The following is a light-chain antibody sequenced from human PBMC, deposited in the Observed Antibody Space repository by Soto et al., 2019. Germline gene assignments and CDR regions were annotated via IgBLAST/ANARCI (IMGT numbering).Light chain of an antibody. CDR3: QQFNNWPLT. CDR2: GAS. Sequence: EIVMPQSPATLSVSLGDRLTLSCRASQSVSSNLAWYQQKPGQAPRLLIYGASTRATGIPARFSGSGSGTEFTLTISSLQSEDFAVYYCQQFNNWPLTFGGGTKVEIK. J-gene: IGKJ4*01. V-gene: IGKV3-15*01. CDR1: QSVSSN.